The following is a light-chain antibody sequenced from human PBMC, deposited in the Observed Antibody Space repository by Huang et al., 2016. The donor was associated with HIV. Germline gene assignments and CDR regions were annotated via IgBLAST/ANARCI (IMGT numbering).Light chain of an antibody. CDR1: QGISNY. J-gene: IGKJ1*01. CDR3: QRYNSAPPT. CDR2: AAS. V-gene: IGKV1-27*01. Sequence: DIQMTQAPSSLSASLGDRVTITCRASQGISNYLAWYQQKPGKVPKLLIYAASTLQSGVPSRFSGSGSGTDFTLTISSLQPEDVATYYCQRYNSAPPTCGQGTKVEIK.